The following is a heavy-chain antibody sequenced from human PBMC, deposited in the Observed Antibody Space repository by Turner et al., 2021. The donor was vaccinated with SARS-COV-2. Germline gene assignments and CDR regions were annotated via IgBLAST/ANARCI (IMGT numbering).Heavy chain of an antibody. V-gene: IGHV1-2*02. CDR2: INPKRGGT. D-gene: IGHD3-3*01. Sequence: VQLVQSGAEVNKPGASATFSCKDPAYTFSGYYMHWVRQAPGQGLEWMGWINPKRGGTNDAQKFQGRVTMTTDTSISTPYMELSRLRSDDTAVYYCARDSVLRFLEVLQHYYYVGMDVWSQGTTVTVSS. CDR1: AYTFSGYY. J-gene: IGHJ6*02. CDR3: ARDSVLRFLEVLQHYYYVGMDV.